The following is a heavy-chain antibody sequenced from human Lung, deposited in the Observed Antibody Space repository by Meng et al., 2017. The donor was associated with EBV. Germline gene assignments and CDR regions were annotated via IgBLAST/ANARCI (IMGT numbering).Heavy chain of an antibody. V-gene: IGHV1-18*01. Sequence: GQLVQSGGEVKKPGASVKVSCEASGFIFTSYAISWVRQAPGQGLQYMGWISAYNGNTNYAQELQGRVTMTTDTSTSTAYMELRSLRFDDTAVYYCARFYCSSTSCPHVLFDYWGQGTLVTASS. CDR1: GFIFTSYA. CDR3: ARFYCSSTSCPHVLFDY. CDR2: ISAYNGNT. D-gene: IGHD2-2*01. J-gene: IGHJ4*02.